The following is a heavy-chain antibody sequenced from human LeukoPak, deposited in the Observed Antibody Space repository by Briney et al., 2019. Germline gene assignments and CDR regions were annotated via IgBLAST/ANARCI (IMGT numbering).Heavy chain of an antibody. D-gene: IGHD2-2*01. J-gene: IGHJ3*02. V-gene: IGHV3-13*01. CDR2: IGTAGDT. CDR1: GFTFSRYD. CDR3: ARASAGYCSSTSCRGDAFDI. Sequence: GGSLRLSCAASGFTFSRYDMHWVRQATGNGLEWVSAIGTAGDTYYPGSVKGRFTISRENAKNSLYLQMNSLRAGDTAVYYCARASAGYCSSTSCRGDAFDIWGQGTMVTVSS.